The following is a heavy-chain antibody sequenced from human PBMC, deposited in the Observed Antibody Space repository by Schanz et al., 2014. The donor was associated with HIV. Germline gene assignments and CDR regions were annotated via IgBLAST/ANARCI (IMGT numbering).Heavy chain of an antibody. J-gene: IGHJ6*02. CDR3: ANSGYCTSGVCYTRGYDTDV. D-gene: IGHD2-8*01. CDR2: IWYDGNNK. Sequence: QVQLVESGGGVVQPGRSPRLSCAASGFTFSSYAIHWVRQAPGKGLEWVAVIWYDGNNKSYADSVKGRFTISRDNSENTLYLQMNSLRAEDTAVYYCANSGYCTSGVCYTRGYDTDVWGQGTTVTVSS. CDR1: GFTFSSYA. V-gene: IGHV3-33*06.